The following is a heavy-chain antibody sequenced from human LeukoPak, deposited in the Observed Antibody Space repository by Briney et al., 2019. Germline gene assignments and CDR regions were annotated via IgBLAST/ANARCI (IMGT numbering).Heavy chain of an antibody. CDR1: GFTFSSYA. J-gene: IGHJ4*02. CDR2: ISGSDGST. Sequence: GRSLRLSCAASGFTFSSYAMSWVRQAPGKGLEWVSVISGSDGSTYYADSVKGRFTISRDNSKNTLYLQMNSLRAEDTAVYYCAKAAGWSKNDYWGQGTLVTVSS. CDR3: AKAAGWSKNDY. V-gene: IGHV3-23*01. D-gene: IGHD6-19*01.